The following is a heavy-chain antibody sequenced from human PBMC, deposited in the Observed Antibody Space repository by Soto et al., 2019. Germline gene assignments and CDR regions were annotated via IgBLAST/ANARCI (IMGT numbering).Heavy chain of an antibody. D-gene: IGHD1-1*01. CDR1: GYTFTSDG. CDR2: ISAHNGNT. J-gene: IGHJ4*02. V-gene: IGHV1-18*01. CDR3: SRGRYGDY. Sequence: QVHLVQSGAEVKKPGASVKVSCKGSGYTFTSDGITWERQAPGQGLEWRGCISAHNGNTDYAQKLQGRVNVTRDTSTCAACMELRSLSSDDTGVYYCSRGRYGDYCGQGDLVTVSS.